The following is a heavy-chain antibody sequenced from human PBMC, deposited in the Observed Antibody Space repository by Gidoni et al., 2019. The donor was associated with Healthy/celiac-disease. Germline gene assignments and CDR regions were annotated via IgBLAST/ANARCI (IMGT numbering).Heavy chain of an antibody. J-gene: IGHJ4*02. CDR3: VKNPYGDYTGVTDY. D-gene: IGHD4-17*01. V-gene: IGHV3-64D*09. CDR1: GFTFSSHA. CDR2: ISSYGGST. Sequence: EVQLVVSGGGLVQPGGSLRLSCSASGFTFSSHAMHWVRQAPGKGLEYGSAISSYGGSTYYADSVEGRFTISRDNSKNTLDLQMSSLRGEDTAVYYCVKNPYGDYTGVTDYWGQGTLVTVSS.